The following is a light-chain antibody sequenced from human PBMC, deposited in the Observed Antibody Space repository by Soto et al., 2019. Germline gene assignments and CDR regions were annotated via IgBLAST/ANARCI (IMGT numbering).Light chain of an antibody. CDR3: QSYDTSLSGLV. CDR1: SSNFGAGYD. V-gene: IGLV1-40*01. CDR2: GNS. J-gene: IGLJ2*01. Sequence: QSALTQPPSVSGAPGQRVTISCTGSSSNFGAGYDVHWYQQVPGTAPKLLIYGNSNRPSGVPDRFSGSKSGTSASLAITGLQAEDEADYYCQSYDTSLSGLVFGGGTKLTVL.